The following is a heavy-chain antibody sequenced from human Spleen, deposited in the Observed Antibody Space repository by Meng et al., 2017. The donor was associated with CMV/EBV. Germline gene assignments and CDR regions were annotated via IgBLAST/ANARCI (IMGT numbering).Heavy chain of an antibody. Sequence: GESLKISCAASGFIFSDYYMTWIRQAPGKGLEWVSYISSSGSTIYYADSVKGRFTISRDNAKNSLYLQMNSLRAEDTAVYYCARGDRITIFGEKYYFDYWGQGTLVTVSS. J-gene: IGHJ4*02. CDR3: ARGDRITIFGEKYYFDY. V-gene: IGHV3-11*04. CDR2: ISSSGSTI. CDR1: GFIFSDYY. D-gene: IGHD3-3*01.